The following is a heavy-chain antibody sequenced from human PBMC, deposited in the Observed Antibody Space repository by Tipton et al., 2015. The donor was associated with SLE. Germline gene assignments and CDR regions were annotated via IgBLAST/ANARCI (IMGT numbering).Heavy chain of an antibody. D-gene: IGHD6-6*01. V-gene: IGHV3-23*01. CDR1: GFTFSSTG. Sequence: GSLRLSCAASGFTFSSTGMSWVRQAPGKGLEWVSVITTGGSPDYADSVKGRFTISRDNSKNTLYLEMNSLRAEDTAVYYCARDKGSSSSGDYLDYWGQGTLVTVST. CDR2: ITTGGSP. J-gene: IGHJ4*02. CDR3: ARDKGSSSSGDYLDY.